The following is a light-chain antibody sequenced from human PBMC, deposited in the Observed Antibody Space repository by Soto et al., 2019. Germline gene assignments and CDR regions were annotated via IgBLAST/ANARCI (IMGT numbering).Light chain of an antibody. CDR2: DAS. J-gene: IGLJ2*01. CDR3: SSYTSSSTVV. Sequence: QSALTQPASVSGSPGQSITIPCTETSSDVGGYNYVSWYQQHPGKAPKLMIYDASNRPSGVSNRSSGSKSGNTASLTISGLQAEDEADYYCSSYTSSSTVVFGGGTKLTVL. V-gene: IGLV2-14*01. CDR1: SSDVGGYNY.